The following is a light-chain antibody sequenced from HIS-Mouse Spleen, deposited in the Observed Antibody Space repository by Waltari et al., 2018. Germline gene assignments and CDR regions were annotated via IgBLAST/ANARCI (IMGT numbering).Light chain of an antibody. CDR3: CSYAGSSTYWV. J-gene: IGLJ3*02. CDR2: EGS. Sequence: QSALTQPASVSGSPGQSITISCTGTSSDVGSSNLVPWYQQHPGKAPKLMLYEGSKRPSGVSNRFSGSKSGNTASLTISGLQAEDEADYYCCSYAGSSTYWVFGGGTKLTVL. V-gene: IGLV2-23*01. CDR1: SSDVGSSNL.